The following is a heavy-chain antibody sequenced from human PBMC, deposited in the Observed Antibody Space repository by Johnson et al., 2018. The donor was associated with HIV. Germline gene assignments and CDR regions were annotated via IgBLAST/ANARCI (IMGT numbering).Heavy chain of an antibody. CDR1: GFKLYEYD. Sequence: EVQLVESGGDVVRPGGSLRISCVASGFKLYEYDVSWVRQVPGKGLEWVSGINWSGGGTAYADSVKGRFTVSSDNAKNSMHLQMNSRRAEDTALYYCAGAMYYYDTSGYLIRPRAFDIWGQGTVVTVSS. D-gene: IGHD3-22*01. CDR2: INWSGGGT. J-gene: IGHJ3*02. CDR3: AGAMYYYDTSGYLIRPRAFDI. V-gene: IGHV3-20*04.